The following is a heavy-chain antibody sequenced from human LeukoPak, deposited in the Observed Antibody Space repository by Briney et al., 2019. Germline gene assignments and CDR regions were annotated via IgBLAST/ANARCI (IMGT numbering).Heavy chain of an antibody. V-gene: IGHV3-53*01. Sequence: GGSLRLSCAASGFTVSSNYMSWVRQAPGKGLEWVSVIYSGGSTYYADSVKGRFTISRDNSKNTLYLQMNRLRAEDTAVYYCAASSSSKQPPFDYWGQGTLVTVSS. CDR1: GFTVSSNY. D-gene: IGHD2-2*01. CDR3: AASSSSKQPPFDY. CDR2: IYSGGST. J-gene: IGHJ4*02.